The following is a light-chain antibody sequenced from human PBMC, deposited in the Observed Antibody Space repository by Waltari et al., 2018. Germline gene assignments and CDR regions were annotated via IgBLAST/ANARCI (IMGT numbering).Light chain of an antibody. J-gene: IGLJ2*01. CDR1: NSNLGAGYD. CDR2: ANT. CDR3: QSYDTSLSGSRV. Sequence: QSVLTQPPSVSGAPGPGVTIPCTGSNSNLGAGYDVQWSQQLPGTAPKLLIYANTNRPSGVPDRFSGSKSGTSASLAITGLQAEDEADYYCQSYDTSLSGSRVFGGGTKLTVL. V-gene: IGLV1-40*01.